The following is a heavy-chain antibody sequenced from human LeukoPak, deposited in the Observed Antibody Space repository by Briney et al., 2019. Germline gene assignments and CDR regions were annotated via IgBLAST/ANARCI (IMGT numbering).Heavy chain of an antibody. Sequence: SETLSLTCTDSGGSISSYYWSWIRQPPGKGLEWIGYIYYSGSTNYNPSLKSRVTISVDTSKNQFSLKLSSVTAADTAVYYCARLLSGYYYGSGSTGDYWGQGTLVTVSS. D-gene: IGHD3-10*01. J-gene: IGHJ4*02. CDR2: IYYSGST. CDR1: GGSISSYY. CDR3: ARLLSGYYYGSGSTGDY. V-gene: IGHV4-59*12.